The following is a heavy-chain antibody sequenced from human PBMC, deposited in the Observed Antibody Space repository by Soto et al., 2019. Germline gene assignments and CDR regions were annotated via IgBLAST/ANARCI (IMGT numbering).Heavy chain of an antibody. V-gene: IGHV3-9*01. CDR3: ANLPLYGSGFDC. D-gene: IGHD3-10*01. CDR2: ISWNGASI. J-gene: IGHJ4*02. Sequence: EVQLVESGGGLVQPGRSLRLSCAASGFTFDDYAIHWVRQAPGRGLDWVAGISWNGASIGYADSVKGRFTISRDNAKNSLHLQMNSLRSEDTALYYCANLPLYGSGFDCWGQGTLVTVSS. CDR1: GFTFDDYA.